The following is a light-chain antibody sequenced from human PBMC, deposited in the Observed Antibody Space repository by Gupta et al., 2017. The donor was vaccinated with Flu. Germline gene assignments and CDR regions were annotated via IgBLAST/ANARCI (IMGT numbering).Light chain of an antibody. Sequence: DVQMTQSPSSLSASVGDTVTISCRASQTIDHFLNWYQHKPGKAPTFLIHAASNLDTGVPSRFSGTGSGADFSLTINSLQPDDFAIYYCQQSFSSPLTFGGGTKLEI. J-gene: IGKJ4*01. V-gene: IGKV1-39*01. CDR2: AAS. CDR1: QTIDHF. CDR3: QQSFSSPLT.